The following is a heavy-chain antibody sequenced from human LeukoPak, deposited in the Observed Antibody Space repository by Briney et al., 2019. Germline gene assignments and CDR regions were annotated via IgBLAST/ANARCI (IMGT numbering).Heavy chain of an antibody. D-gene: IGHD3-9*01. CDR2: ISSSSSYI. CDR3: ARDHDKAKYFEHAFDI. J-gene: IGHJ3*02. CDR1: GFTFSSYS. Sequence: GGSLLLSCAASGFTFSSYSMNWVRPAPGKGLEWVSSISSSSSYIYYADSVKGRFTISRDNAKNSLYLQMNSLRAEDTAVYYCARDHDKAKYFEHAFDIWGQGTMVTVSS. V-gene: IGHV3-21*01.